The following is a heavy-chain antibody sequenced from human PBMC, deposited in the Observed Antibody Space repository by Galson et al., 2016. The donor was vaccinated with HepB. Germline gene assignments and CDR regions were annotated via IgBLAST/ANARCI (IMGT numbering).Heavy chain of an antibody. J-gene: IGHJ4*02. CDR2: IGPDGSSQ. Sequence: SLRLSCAASGFTVSSTFMTWVRQAPGKGLEWVANIGPDGSSQYYVDSVKGRFTISRDNARNSPYLQMNSLRVEDTAVYYCLGTGEAADWGQGTLVTVSS. V-gene: IGHV3-7*01. CDR1: GFTVSSTF. D-gene: IGHD2-8*02. CDR3: LGTGEAAD.